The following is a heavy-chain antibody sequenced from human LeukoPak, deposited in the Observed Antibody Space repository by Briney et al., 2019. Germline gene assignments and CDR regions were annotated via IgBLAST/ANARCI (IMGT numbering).Heavy chain of an antibody. CDR2: INSDGSST. J-gene: IGHJ4*02. Sequence: GGSLRLSCAASGFTFSRYWMHWVRQAPGKGLVWVSRINSDGSSTNYADAVKGRFTVSRDNAKSTLYLQMNSLRAEDTAVYYCTRVMTIDYYDTSGYYYWGQGTLVTVSS. V-gene: IGHV3-74*01. CDR3: TRVMTIDYYDTSGYYY. CDR1: GFTFSRYW. D-gene: IGHD3-22*01.